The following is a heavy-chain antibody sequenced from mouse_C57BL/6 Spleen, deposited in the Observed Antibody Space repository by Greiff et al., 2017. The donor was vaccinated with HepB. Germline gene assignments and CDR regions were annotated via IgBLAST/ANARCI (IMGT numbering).Heavy chain of an antibody. V-gene: IGHV5-6*01. CDR1: GFTFSSYG. D-gene: IGHD1-1*01. CDR2: ISSGGSYT. J-gene: IGHJ4*01. CDR3: ARQIYGSSPYYAMDY. Sequence: EVKLQESGGDLVKPGGSLKLSCAASGFTFSSYGMSWVRQTPDKRLEWVATISSGGSYTYYPDSVKGRFTISRDNAKNTLYLQMSSLKSEDTAMYYCARQIYGSSPYYAMDYWGQGTSVTVSS.